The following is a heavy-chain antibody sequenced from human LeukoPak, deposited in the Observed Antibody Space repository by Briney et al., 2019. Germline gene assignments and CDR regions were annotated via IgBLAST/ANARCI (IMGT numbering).Heavy chain of an antibody. CDR2: IYTSGTT. J-gene: IGHJ5*02. CDR1: GGSISSYY. Sequence: SETLSLTCTVSGGSISSYYWSWIRQPAGKGLEWIGRIYTSGTTNYHTSLKSRVTMSVDTSKNQFSLKLSSVTAAHTAVYYCARDRIGYCTNGVCYTSSSSSWYWFDPWGQGTLVTVSS. CDR3: ARDRIGYCTNGVCYTSSSSSWYWFDP. V-gene: IGHV4-4*07. D-gene: IGHD2-8*01.